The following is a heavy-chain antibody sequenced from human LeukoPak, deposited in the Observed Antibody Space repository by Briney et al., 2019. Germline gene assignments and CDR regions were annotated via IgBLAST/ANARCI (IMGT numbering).Heavy chain of an antibody. CDR2: ISGYNDNT. CDR1: GYTFSSYG. J-gene: IGHJ4*02. Sequence: GASVKVSCKASGYTFSSYGISWVRQAPGQGLEWMGWISGYNDNTKYYAQKLQGRVTMTTDTSTSTAYMELRSLRSDDTAVYYCANLYGDYVGWGQGTLVTVSS. CDR3: ANLYGDYVG. D-gene: IGHD4-17*01. V-gene: IGHV1-18*01.